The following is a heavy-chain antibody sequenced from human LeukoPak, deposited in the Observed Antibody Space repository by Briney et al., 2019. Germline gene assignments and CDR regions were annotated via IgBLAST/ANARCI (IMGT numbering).Heavy chain of an antibody. Sequence: GGSLRLSCAASGFTFSNYAMTWVRQAPGKGLEWVSTIGDSGGSTDYADSVKGRFTISRDNAKNSLYLQMNSLRAEDTAVYYCASTIFHSGFDPWGQGTLVTVSS. CDR3: ASTIFHSGFDP. J-gene: IGHJ5*02. D-gene: IGHD3-9*01. CDR2: IGDSGGST. CDR1: GFTFSNYA. V-gene: IGHV3-23*01.